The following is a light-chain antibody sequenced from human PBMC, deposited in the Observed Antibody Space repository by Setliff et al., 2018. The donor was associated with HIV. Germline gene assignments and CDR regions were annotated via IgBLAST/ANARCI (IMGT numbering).Light chain of an antibody. V-gene: IGLV2-14*03. Sequence: GSPGQSVTISCTGTSSDVGAYYYVSWYQQHPAKAPKLILYDVSNRPSGVSNRFSGSKSGNTASLTISGLQAEDEADYYCSSYTSTSTPYVFGTGTKVTVL. CDR1: SSDVGAYYY. J-gene: IGLJ1*01. CDR3: SSYTSTSTPYV. CDR2: DVS.